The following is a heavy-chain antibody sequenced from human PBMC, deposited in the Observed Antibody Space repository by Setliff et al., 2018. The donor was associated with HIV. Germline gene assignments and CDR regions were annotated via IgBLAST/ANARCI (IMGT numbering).Heavy chain of an antibody. J-gene: IGHJ5*02. Sequence: SETLSLTCAVYGGSFSGCYWSWIRQPPGKGLEWIGEINHSGTINYTPSLKSRVTISVDTSKNQFSLKLTAVSAADTAVYYCARGVVLMGITTRWFDPWGQGTLVTVSS. CDR3: ARGVVLMGITTRWFDP. D-gene: IGHD3-22*01. V-gene: IGHV4-34*01. CDR1: GGSFSGCY. CDR2: INHSGTI.